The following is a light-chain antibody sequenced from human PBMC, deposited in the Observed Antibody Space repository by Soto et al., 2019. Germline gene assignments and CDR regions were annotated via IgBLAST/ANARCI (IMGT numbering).Light chain of an antibody. Sequence: EIVMTQSPAALSVSPGERATLSCRASPSVGSNLAWYQQKPGQAPRLLIYAASTRATGIPARFSGSVSGTEFTLAISSLQSEDFAVYYCQQYDNWPFTFGPGTKVDVK. CDR1: PSVGSN. CDR2: AAS. J-gene: IGKJ3*01. CDR3: QQYDNWPFT. V-gene: IGKV3-15*01.